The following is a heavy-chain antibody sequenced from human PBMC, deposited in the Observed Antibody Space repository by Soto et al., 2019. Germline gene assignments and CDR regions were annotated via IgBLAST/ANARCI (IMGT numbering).Heavy chain of an antibody. J-gene: IGHJ4*02. CDR2: IYHSGST. Sequence: SETLSLTCAVYGGSFSGYYWSWIRQPPGKGLEWIGYIYHSGSTNYNPSLKSRVTISVDTSKNQFSLKLSSVTAADTAVYYCAREGARIYDYWGQGTLVTVSS. CDR1: GGSFSGYY. CDR3: AREGARIYDY. D-gene: IGHD2-15*01. V-gene: IGHV4-34*09.